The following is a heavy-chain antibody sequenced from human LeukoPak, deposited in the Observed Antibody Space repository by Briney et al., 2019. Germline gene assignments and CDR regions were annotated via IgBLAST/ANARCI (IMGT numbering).Heavy chain of an antibody. CDR3: AELGITMIGGV. V-gene: IGHV3-9*01. D-gene: IGHD3-10*02. CDR1: GFTFDDYA. CDR2: ISWNSGSI. Sequence: GGSLGLSCAASGFTFDDYAMHWVRQAPGKGLEWVSGISWNSGSIGYADSVKGRFTISRDNAKNSLYLQMNSLRAEDTAVYYCAELGITMIGGVWGKGTTVTISS. J-gene: IGHJ6*04.